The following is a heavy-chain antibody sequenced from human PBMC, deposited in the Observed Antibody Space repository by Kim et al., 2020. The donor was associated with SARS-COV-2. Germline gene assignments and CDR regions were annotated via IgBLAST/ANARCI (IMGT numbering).Heavy chain of an antibody. Sequence: ASVKVSCKASGYTFTSDYMPWVRQAPGQGLEWMGIINPSGGSTSYAQKFQGRVPMTRDTSTSTVYMELSSLRAEDTAVYYCARDLSRFVDLWGIVGASPLSNGMDVWGQGTTVTVSS. J-gene: IGHJ6*02. CDR3: ARDLSRFVDLWGIVGASPLSNGMDV. V-gene: IGHV1-46*01. CDR1: GYTFTSDY. CDR2: INPSGGST. D-gene: IGHD1-26*01.